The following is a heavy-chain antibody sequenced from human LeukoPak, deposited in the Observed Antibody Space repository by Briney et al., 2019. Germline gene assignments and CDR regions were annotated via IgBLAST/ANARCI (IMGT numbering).Heavy chain of an antibody. J-gene: IGHJ4*02. CDR3: ARGTYEWELLGDY. CDR2: INPNSGGT. D-gene: IGHD1-26*01. V-gene: IGHV1-2*02. CDR1: GYTFTGYY. Sequence: ASMKVSCKASGYTFTGYYMHWVRQAPGQGLEWTGWINPNSGGTNYAQKFQGRVTMTRDTSISTAYMELSRLRSDDTAVYYCARGTYEWELLGDYWGQGTLVTVSS.